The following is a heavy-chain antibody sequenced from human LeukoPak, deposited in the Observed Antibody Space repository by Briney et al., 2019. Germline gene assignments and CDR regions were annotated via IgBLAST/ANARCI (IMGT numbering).Heavy chain of an antibody. Sequence: GGSLRLSCVASGFTFDDFGLSWVRPVPGGGLEWVARISWNGANTGYADSVKGRFTISRDNAENSLFLQMNTLTADATALFYCARDHCSSTTCYFEEWGQETLVTVSS. J-gene: IGHJ4*02. CDR1: GFTFDDFG. V-gene: IGHV3-20*04. CDR2: ISWNGANT. D-gene: IGHD2-2*01. CDR3: ARDHCSSTTCYFEE.